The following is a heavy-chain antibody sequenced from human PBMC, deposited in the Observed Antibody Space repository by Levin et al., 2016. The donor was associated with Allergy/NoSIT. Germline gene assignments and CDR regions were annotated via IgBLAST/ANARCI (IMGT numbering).Heavy chain of an antibody. Sequence: SETLSLTCIVSGGSISSNSYYWTWLRQPPGEGLEWIGSIYYSGNTFYNPSLESRLTISVDTSKNQFSLNLNSVTAADTAVYYCAGQGTLVGTTSHAFDIWGQGTSVTVSS. D-gene: IGHD1-7*01. CDR1: GGSISSNSYY. V-gene: IGHV4-39*01. J-gene: IGHJ3*02. CDR2: IYYSGNT. CDR3: AGQGTLVGTTSHAFDI.